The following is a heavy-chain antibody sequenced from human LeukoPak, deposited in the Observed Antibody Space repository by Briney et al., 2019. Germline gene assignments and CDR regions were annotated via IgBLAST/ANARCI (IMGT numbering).Heavy chain of an antibody. D-gene: IGHD3-10*01. CDR2: IRSTGNYI. CDR3: ARGPADVMVRGVPFDY. Sequence: GGSLRLSCAASGFTFSSFTMNWVRQAPGKGPEWVSSIRSTGNYIDYADSVNGRFTISRDNAKNSLYLQMNSLRAEDTAVYYCARGPADVMVRGVPFDYWGQGTLVTVSS. V-gene: IGHV3-21*06. J-gene: IGHJ4*02. CDR1: GFTFSSFT.